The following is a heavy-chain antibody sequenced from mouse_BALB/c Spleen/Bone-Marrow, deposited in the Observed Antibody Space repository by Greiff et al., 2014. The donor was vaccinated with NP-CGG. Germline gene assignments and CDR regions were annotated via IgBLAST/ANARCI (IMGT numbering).Heavy chain of an antibody. V-gene: IGHV1-5*01. CDR1: GYTFSNYW. CDR2: IYPGNSDT. Sequence: EVQLVESGTVLARPGAAVKMSCKASGYTFSNYWRHWVKQRPGQGLEWIGTIYPGNSDTTYNQKFKGKATLTAVTSTSTAYMELSSLTNEDSAVYYCTTLARNKFDYWGQGTTLTVSS. J-gene: IGHJ2*01. D-gene: IGHD3-1*01. CDR3: TTLARNKFDY.